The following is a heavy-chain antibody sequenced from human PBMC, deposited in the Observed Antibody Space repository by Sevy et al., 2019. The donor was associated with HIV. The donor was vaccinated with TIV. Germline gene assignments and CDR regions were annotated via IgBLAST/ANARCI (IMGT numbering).Heavy chain of an antibody. V-gene: IGHV3-30*04. J-gene: IGHJ4*02. CDR3: ARKQFVLPFDY. Sequence: GGSLRLSCAASGFTFSDYAIHWVRQAPGKGLEWLAVISYHGRNQFYADSVRGRFTISRDDSKNTVYLQTNSLRPDDTAVYYCARKQFVLPFDYWGQGTLVTVSS. CDR2: ISYHGRNQ. D-gene: IGHD6-6*01. CDR1: GFTFSDYA.